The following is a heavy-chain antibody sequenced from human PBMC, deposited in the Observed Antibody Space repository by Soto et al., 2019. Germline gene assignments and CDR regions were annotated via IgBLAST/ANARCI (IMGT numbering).Heavy chain of an antibody. J-gene: IGHJ5*02. CDR1: GYTFTSYA. V-gene: IGHV1-3*01. Sequence: ASGKVSCKASGYTFTSYAMHCVRQAPGQMFEWMGWINAGNGNTKYSQKFQGRVTITRDTSASTAYMELSSLRSEDTAVYYCARNSDYDILTGYYSGVWFDPWGQGTQVTVSS. D-gene: IGHD3-9*01. CDR3: ARNSDYDILTGYYSGVWFDP. CDR2: INAGNGNT.